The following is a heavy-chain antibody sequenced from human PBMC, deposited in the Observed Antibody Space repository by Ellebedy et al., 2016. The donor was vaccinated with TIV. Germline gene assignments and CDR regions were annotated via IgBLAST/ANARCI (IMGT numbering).Heavy chain of an antibody. D-gene: IGHD4-17*01. Sequence: SETLSLTCTVSGGSISSSSYYWGWIRQPPGKGLEWIGTIYYSGSTYYHPSLKSRVTISVATSKNQFSLKLSSVTAADTAVYYCARHTEDYGDYVDAFDIWGQGTMVTVSS. CDR3: ARHTEDYGDYVDAFDI. CDR1: GGSISSSSYY. CDR2: IYYSGST. J-gene: IGHJ3*02. V-gene: IGHV4-39*01.